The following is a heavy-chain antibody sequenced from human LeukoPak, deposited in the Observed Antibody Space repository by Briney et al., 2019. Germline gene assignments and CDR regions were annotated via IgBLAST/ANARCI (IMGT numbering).Heavy chain of an antibody. CDR2: ISSSGSTI. D-gene: IGHD2-2*01. J-gene: IGHJ6*04. CDR1: GFTFSSYE. V-gene: IGHV3-48*03. Sequence: GGSLRLSCAASGFTFSSYEMNWVRQAPGKGLEWVSYISSSGSTIYYADSVKGRFTISRDNAKNSLYLQMNSLRAEDTAVYYCARRGVPAAIRYYYYGMDVWGKGTTVTVPS. CDR3: ARRGVPAAIRYYYYGMDV.